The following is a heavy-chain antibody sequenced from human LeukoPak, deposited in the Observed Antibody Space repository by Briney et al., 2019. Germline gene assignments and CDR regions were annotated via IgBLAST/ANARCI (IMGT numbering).Heavy chain of an antibody. CDR2: INPSGGST. J-gene: IGHJ6*03. CDR3: ARSFGASQQYTSSWNYYYMDV. CDR1: GYTFTNYY. Sequence: ASVTVSCKASGYTFTNYYVHWVRQAPGQGLEWMGIINPSGGSTSYPQKFQGRVTMTRDMSTSTVYMELSSLRSEDTAVFYCARSFGASQQYTSSWNYYYMDVWGEGTTVTVSS. V-gene: IGHV1-46*01. D-gene: IGHD6-13*01.